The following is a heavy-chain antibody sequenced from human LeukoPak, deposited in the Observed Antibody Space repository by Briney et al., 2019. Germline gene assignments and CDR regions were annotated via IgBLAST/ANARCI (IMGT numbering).Heavy chain of an antibody. V-gene: IGHV3-23*01. D-gene: IGHD3-22*01. CDR1: GFTFSSYA. Sequence: GGSLRLSCAASGFTFSSYAMSWVRQAPGKGLEWVSAISGSGGNTYYADSVKGRFTISRDNSKNTMYLQMNSLRAEDTAVYYCAEAARGQYDSSGYYFDYWGQGTLVTVSS. J-gene: IGHJ4*02. CDR2: ISGSGGNT. CDR3: AEAARGQYDSSGYYFDY.